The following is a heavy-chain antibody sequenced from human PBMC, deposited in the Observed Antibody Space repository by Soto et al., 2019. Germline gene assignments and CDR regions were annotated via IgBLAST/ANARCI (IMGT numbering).Heavy chain of an antibody. Sequence: SETLSLTCTVSGGSISSYYWSWIRQPPGKGLEWIGYIYYSGSTNYNPSLKSRVTISVDTSKNQFSLKLSSVTAADTAVYYCASGIAAWDYYYYYMDVWGKGTTVTVSS. J-gene: IGHJ6*03. D-gene: IGHD6-13*01. CDR3: ASGIAAWDYYYYYMDV. CDR1: GGSISSYY. V-gene: IGHV4-59*01. CDR2: IYYSGST.